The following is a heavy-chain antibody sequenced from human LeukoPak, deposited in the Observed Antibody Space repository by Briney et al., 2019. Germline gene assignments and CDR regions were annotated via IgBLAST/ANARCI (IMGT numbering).Heavy chain of an antibody. V-gene: IGHV4-34*01. CDR3: ARGLLGDY. J-gene: IGHJ4*02. CDR2: INHSGST. Sequence: SETLSLTCAVYGGSFSGYYWSWIRQPPGKGLEWIGEINHSGSTNYNPSLKSRVTISVDTSKNQFSLKLSSVTAADTAVYYCARGLLGDYWGQGTLVTVSS. D-gene: IGHD4/OR15-4a*01. CDR1: GGSFSGYY.